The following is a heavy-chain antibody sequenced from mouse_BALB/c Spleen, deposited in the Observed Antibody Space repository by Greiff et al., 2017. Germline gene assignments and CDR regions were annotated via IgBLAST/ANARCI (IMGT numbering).Heavy chain of an antibody. D-gene: IGHD1-1*01. J-gene: IGHJ4*01. V-gene: IGHV1-4*02. CDR2: INPSTGYT. CDR1: GYTFTSYW. Sequence: QVQLQQSAAELARPGASVKMSCKASGYTFTSYWMHWVKQRPGQGLEWIGYINPSTGYTEYNQKFKDKATLTADKSSSTAYMQLSSLTSEDSAVYYCARGGLRGAMDYWGQGTSVIVSS. CDR3: ARGGLRGAMDY.